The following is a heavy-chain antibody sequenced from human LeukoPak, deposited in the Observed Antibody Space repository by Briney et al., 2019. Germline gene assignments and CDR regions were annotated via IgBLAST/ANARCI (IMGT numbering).Heavy chain of an antibody. CDR3: ARSNYDILTGYSLYFDY. V-gene: IGHV4-59*10. CDR1: GGSFSGYY. CDR2: IYVSGST. Sequence: SETLSLTCAVYGGSFSGYYWSWIRQPAGKGLEWIGRIYVSGSTNYNPSLKSRVTMSVDTSKNQFSLRLGSVTAADTAVYYCARSNYDILTGYSLYFDYWGQGTLVTVSS. J-gene: IGHJ4*02. D-gene: IGHD3-9*01.